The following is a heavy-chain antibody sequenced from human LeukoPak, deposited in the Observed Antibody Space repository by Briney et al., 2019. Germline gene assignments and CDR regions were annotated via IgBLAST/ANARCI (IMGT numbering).Heavy chain of an antibody. CDR3: AKSPTVVVAAIFDY. D-gene: IGHD2-15*01. J-gene: IGHJ4*02. Sequence: PGGSLRLSCAASGFTFSSYAMSWVRQAPGKGLEWVSAISGSGGSTYYADSVKGRFTISRDNSKNTLYLQMNSLRAEDTAVYYCAKSPTVVVAAIFDYWGQGILVTVSA. CDR2: ISGSGGST. V-gene: IGHV3-23*01. CDR1: GFTFSSYA.